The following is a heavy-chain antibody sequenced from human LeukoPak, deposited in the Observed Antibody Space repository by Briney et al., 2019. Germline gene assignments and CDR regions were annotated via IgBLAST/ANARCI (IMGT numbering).Heavy chain of an antibody. CDR3: ARVGASVDAFDI. CDR1: GGSISSGSYY. D-gene: IGHD3-10*01. J-gene: IGHJ3*02. V-gene: IGHV4-61*02. Sequence: PSQTLSLTCTVSGGSISSGSYYWSWIRQPAGKGLEWIGRIYTSGSTNYNPSLKSRVTISVDTSKNQFSLKLSSVTAADTAVYYCARVGASVDAFDIWGQGTMVTVSS. CDR2: IYTSGST.